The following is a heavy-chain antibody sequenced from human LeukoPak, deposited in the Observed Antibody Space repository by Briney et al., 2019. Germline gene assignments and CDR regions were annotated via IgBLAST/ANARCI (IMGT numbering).Heavy chain of an antibody. J-gene: IGHJ4*02. V-gene: IGHV3-74*01. Sequence: PGGSLRLSCAASGFTFSSYWMHWVRQAPGKGLVWVSRISSDGSSTTYADSVKGRFTISRDNAKNILYLQMNSLRAEDTAVYYCGRGGKVEQLVLARWGQGSLVTVSS. CDR1: GFTFSSYW. CDR2: ISSDGSST. CDR3: GRGGKVEQLVLAR. D-gene: IGHD6-13*01.